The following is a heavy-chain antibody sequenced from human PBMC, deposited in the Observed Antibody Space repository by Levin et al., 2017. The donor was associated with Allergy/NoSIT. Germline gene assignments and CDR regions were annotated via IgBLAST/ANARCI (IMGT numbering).Heavy chain of an antibody. V-gene: IGHV4-31*03. CDR1: GGSISSGNYY. CDR3: ARGGARSPDY. CDR2: IYYSGST. D-gene: IGHD1-26*01. Sequence: SETLSLTCTVSGGSISSGNYYWSWIRQHPGKGLEWIGYIYYSGSTYYNPSLKSRLTISVDTSKNHFSLKLSSVTAADTAVYYCARGGARSPDYWGQGTLVTVSS. J-gene: IGHJ4*02.